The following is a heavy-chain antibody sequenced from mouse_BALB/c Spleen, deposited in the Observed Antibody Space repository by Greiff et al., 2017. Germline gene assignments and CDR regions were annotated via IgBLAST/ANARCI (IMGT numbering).Heavy chain of an antibody. Sequence: EVQGVESGGGLVQPGGSRKLSCAASGFTFSSFGMRWVRQAPEKGLEWVAYISSGSSTIYYADTVKGRFTISRDNPKNTLFLQMTSLRSEDTAMYYCARDGYYRGMDYWGQGTSVTVSS. J-gene: IGHJ4*01. CDR3: ARDGYYRGMDY. D-gene: IGHD2-3*01. CDR1: GFTFSSFG. CDR2: ISSGSSTI. V-gene: IGHV5-17*02.